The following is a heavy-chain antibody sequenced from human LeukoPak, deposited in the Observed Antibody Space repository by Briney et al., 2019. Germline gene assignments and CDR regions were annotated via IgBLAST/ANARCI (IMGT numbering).Heavy chain of an antibody. Sequence: PSETLSLTCTVSGGSISRYYLSWIRQPPGKGLEWIGYIYYSGSTNYNPSLKSRVTISVDTSKNQFSLKLSSVTAADTAVYYCARRGGYSYGYASYYYYYYMDVWGKGTTVTVSS. J-gene: IGHJ6*03. CDR1: GGSISRYY. CDR3: ARRGGYSYGYASYYYYYYMDV. V-gene: IGHV4-59*01. CDR2: IYYSGST. D-gene: IGHD5-18*01.